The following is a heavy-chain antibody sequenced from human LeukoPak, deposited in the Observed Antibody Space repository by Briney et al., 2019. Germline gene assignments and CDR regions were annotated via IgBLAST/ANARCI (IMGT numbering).Heavy chain of an antibody. CDR3: ARDHYDFWSGAFDI. D-gene: IGHD3-3*01. V-gene: IGHV1-69*04. J-gene: IGHJ3*02. Sequence: SVKVSCKASGGTFSSYAISWVRQAPGQGLEWMGRIIPILGIANYAQKFQGRVTITADKSTSTAYMELSSLRSEDTAVYYCARDHYDFWSGAFDIWGQGTMVTVSS. CDR1: GGTFSSYA. CDR2: IIPILGIA.